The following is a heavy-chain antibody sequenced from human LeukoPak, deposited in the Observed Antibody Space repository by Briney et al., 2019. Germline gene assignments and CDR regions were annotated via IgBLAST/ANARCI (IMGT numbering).Heavy chain of an antibody. CDR2: TYYRSKWYN. Sequence: SQTLSLTCAISGDSVSSNSAAWNWIRQSPPRGLEWLGRTYYRSKWYNDYAVSVKSRITINPDTSKNQFSLQLNSVTPEDTAVYYCARDQSVAARRRAPPGVNWFDPWGQGTLVTVSS. D-gene: IGHD6-6*01. V-gene: IGHV6-1*01. CDR3: ARDQSVAARRRAPPGVNWFDP. J-gene: IGHJ5*02. CDR1: GDSVSSNSAA.